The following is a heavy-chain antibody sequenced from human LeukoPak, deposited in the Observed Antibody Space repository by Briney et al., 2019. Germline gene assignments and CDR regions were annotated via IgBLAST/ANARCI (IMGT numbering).Heavy chain of an antibody. D-gene: IGHD3-3*01. CDR1: EFSVGSNY. Sequence: PGGSLRLSCAASEFSVGSNYMTWVRQAPGKGLEWVSLIYSGGSTYYADSVKGRFTISRDNSKNTLYLQMNSLRAEDTAVYYCARVGLSSGFYYYYYMDVWGKGTTVTVSS. J-gene: IGHJ6*03. CDR2: IYSGGST. V-gene: IGHV3-66*01. CDR3: ARVGLSSGFYYYYYMDV.